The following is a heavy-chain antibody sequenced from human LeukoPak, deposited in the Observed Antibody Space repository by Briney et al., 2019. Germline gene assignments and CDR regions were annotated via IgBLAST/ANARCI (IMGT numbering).Heavy chain of an antibody. Sequence: SETLSLTCAVYGGSFSGYYWSRIRQPPGKGLEWIGEINHSGSTNYNPSLKSRVTISGDTSKNQFSLKLSSVTAADTAVYFCARVGYSYVINDWSRTGLGAYATKHYYHMYVWGKGTTVTVSS. CDR2: INHSGST. J-gene: IGHJ6*03. CDR1: GGSFSGYY. CDR3: ARVGYSYVINDWSRTGLGAYATKHYYHMYV. V-gene: IGHV4-34*01. D-gene: IGHD5-18*01.